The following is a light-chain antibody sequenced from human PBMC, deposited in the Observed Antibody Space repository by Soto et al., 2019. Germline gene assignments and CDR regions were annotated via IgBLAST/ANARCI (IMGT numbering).Light chain of an antibody. V-gene: IGKV3-11*01. CDR1: QSVSSN. Sequence: EIAMTQSPATLSVFPGERATLSCRASQSVSSNLAWFQHKPGQAPRLLIYGASSRATGIPDRFSGTGSETDFTLTISSLEPGDCAVYYCQQRSNWPPTFGQGTRLEIK. J-gene: IGKJ5*01. CDR3: QQRSNWPPT. CDR2: GAS.